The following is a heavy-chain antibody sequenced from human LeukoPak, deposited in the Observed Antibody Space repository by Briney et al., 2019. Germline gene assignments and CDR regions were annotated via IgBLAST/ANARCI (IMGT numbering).Heavy chain of an antibody. Sequence: GGSLRLSCAASRFTFSSHAMSWVRQAPGKGLEWVSTISAGGGGAYYADSVKGRFTISRDNAKNSLYLQMNSLRAEDTAVYYCARGAEVDFDYWGQGTLVTVSS. J-gene: IGHJ4*02. CDR3: ARGAEVDFDY. CDR1: RFTFSSHA. V-gene: IGHV3-23*01. CDR2: ISAGGGGA.